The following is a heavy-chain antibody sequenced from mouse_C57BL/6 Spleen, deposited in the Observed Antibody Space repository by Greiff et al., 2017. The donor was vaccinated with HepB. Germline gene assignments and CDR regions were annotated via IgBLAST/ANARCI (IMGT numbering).Heavy chain of an antibody. CDR3: ARPYSKAWFAY. J-gene: IGHJ3*01. V-gene: IGHV1-64*01. CDR2: IHPNSGST. CDR1: GYTFTSYW. Sequence: VKLQESGAELVKPGASVKLSCKASGYTFTSYWMHWVKQRPGQGLEWIGMIHPNSGSTNYNEKFKSKATLTVDKSSSTAYMQLSSLTSEDSAVYYCARPYSKAWFAYWGQGTLVTVSA. D-gene: IGHD2-5*01.